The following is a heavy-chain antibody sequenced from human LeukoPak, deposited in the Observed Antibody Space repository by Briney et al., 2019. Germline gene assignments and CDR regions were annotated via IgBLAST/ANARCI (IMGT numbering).Heavy chain of an antibody. D-gene: IGHD3-16*01. Sequence: ASVKASCKASGYTFTGYYMHWVRQAPGQGLEWMGWINPNSGDTNYAQKFRGRVTMTRDTSISTAYMELSRLRSDDTAVYYCARVRYRLAETYIDYWGQGTLVTVSS. CDR1: GYTFTGYY. CDR2: INPNSGDT. J-gene: IGHJ4*02. CDR3: ARVRYRLAETYIDY. V-gene: IGHV1-2*02.